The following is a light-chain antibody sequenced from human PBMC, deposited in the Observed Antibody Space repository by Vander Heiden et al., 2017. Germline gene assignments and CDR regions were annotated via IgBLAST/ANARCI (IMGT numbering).Light chain of an antibody. CDR3: SAYTSSSTRV. V-gene: IGLV2-14*01. J-gene: IGLJ3*02. CDR1: SSDVGGYNY. CDR2: EVS. Sequence: QSALTQPAPVSGSPGQSITISCTGTSSDVGGYNYVSWYQQHPGKAPKLMIYEVSDRPSGVSNRFSGSKSGNTASLTISRPQAEDEADYYCSAYTSSSTRVFGGGTKLTVL.